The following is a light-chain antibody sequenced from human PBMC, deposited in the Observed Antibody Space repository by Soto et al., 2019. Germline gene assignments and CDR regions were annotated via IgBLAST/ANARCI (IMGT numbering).Light chain of an antibody. Sequence: EIVMTQSPATLSVSPGERATLSCRASQSVSSNLAWYQQKPGQAPRLLIYGASTRATGIPARFSGSGSGTEFTLTISSLQSEDFAVYYCQQYNKGNPGTFGQGTKVDIK. V-gene: IGKV3-15*01. CDR1: QSVSSN. CDR3: QQYNKGNPGT. J-gene: IGKJ1*01. CDR2: GAS.